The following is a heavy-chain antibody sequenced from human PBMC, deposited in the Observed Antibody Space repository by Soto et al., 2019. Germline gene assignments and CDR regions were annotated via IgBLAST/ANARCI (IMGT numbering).Heavy chain of an antibody. J-gene: IGHJ4*02. Sequence: PGGSLRLSCAASGFTFSSYAMHWVRQAPGKGLEWVAVISYDGSNKYYADSVKGRFTISRDNSKNTLYLQMNSLRAEDTAVYYCAGDWESYCGGDCYFDYWGQGTLVTVS. V-gene: IGHV3-30-3*01. CDR1: GFTFSSYA. D-gene: IGHD2-21*02. CDR2: ISYDGSNK. CDR3: AGDWESYCGGDCYFDY.